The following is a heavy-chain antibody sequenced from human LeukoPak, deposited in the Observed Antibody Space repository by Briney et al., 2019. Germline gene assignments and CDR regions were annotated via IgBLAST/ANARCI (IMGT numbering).Heavy chain of an antibody. V-gene: IGHV4-39*07. J-gene: IGHJ5*02. D-gene: IGHD3-10*01. Sequence: SETLSLTCTVSGGSISSSSYYWGWIRQPPGKGLEWIGEINHSGSTNYNPSLKSRVTISVDTSKNQFSLKLSSVTAADTAVYYCARGRSPSMVRGVITFWFDPWGQGTLVTVSS. CDR1: GGSISSSSYY. CDR3: ARGRSPSMVRGVITFWFDP. CDR2: INHSGST.